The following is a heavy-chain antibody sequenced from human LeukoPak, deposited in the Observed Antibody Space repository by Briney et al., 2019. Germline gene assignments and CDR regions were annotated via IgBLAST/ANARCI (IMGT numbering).Heavy chain of an antibody. V-gene: IGHV3-23*01. D-gene: IGHD1-1*01. CDR1: GFTFSSSA. Sequence: GGSLRLSCAASGFTFSSSAMSWVRQAPGKGLEWVSSITGDGDATDYAASVKGRFTISRDISKNTLYLQMDSLRAEDTAIYYCARDWKTNSFDYWGQGTLVTVSS. J-gene: IGHJ4*02. CDR3: ARDWKTNSFDY. CDR2: ITGDGDAT.